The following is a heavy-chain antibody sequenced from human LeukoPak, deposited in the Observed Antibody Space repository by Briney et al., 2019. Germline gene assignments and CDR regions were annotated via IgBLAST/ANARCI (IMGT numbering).Heavy chain of an antibody. J-gene: IGHJ4*02. V-gene: IGHV1-2*02. Sequence: GASVKVSWKASGYTFTDYYMHWVRQAPGQGLEWMVWINPNSGSIKYGENFQGRVTVTRDTSISTVYMELSRLRSGDTAVYYCARVGCMGSPRYFDHWGQGTLVTVSS. D-gene: IGHD2-8*01. CDR2: INPNSGSI. CDR3: ARVGCMGSPRYFDH. CDR1: GYTFTDYY.